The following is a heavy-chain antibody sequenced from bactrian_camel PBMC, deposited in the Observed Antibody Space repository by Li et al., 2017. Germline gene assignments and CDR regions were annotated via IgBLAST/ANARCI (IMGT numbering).Heavy chain of an antibody. V-gene: IGHV3S6*01. D-gene: IGHD7*01. CDR3: TTVSYSYGGTSDGRLSLVNY. CDR1: KYTYPPGGC. J-gene: IGHJ4*01. CDR2: VHMDGGDTLDDSSV. Sequence: HVQLVESGGGSVQAGGSLRLSCVTSKYTYPPGGCLNWFRQVPGKEREEVALVHMDGGDTLDDSSVYYADSVKGRFTISRDNAKNTVYLQMNSLKSEDTALYYCTTVSYSYGGTSDGRLSLVNYWGQGTQVTVS.